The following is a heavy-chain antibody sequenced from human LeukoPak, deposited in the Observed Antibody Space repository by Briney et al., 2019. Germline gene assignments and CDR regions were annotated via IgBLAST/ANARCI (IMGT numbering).Heavy chain of an antibody. J-gene: IGHJ6*03. CDR2: VSGRGSST. Sequence: GGSLRLSCAASGSTFSSYAMTWVRQAPGKGLEWVSTVSGRGSSTYYADSVKGRFIISRDNSRNMLFLRLSSLRAEDTAVYYCAKGGVAGYYNSYMDVWGRGTTVTVSS. D-gene: IGHD6-19*01. V-gene: IGHV3-23*01. CDR3: AKGGVAGYYNSYMDV. CDR1: GSTFSSYA.